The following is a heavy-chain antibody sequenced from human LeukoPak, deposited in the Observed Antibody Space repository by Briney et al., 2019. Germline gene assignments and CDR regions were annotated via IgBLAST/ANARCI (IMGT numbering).Heavy chain of an antibody. D-gene: IGHD2-21*02. CDR2: IIPILGMA. V-gene: IGHV1-69*04. Sequence: SVKVSCKASGGTFISYAISWVRQAPGQGREWRGRIIPILGMANYAQKFQGRVTITSDKSTSTAYMGLSSLRSEDTAVYYCARDFCYSGSYYYYGMDVWGQGTTVTVSS. CDR1: GGTFISYA. CDR3: ARDFCYSGSYYYYGMDV. J-gene: IGHJ6*02.